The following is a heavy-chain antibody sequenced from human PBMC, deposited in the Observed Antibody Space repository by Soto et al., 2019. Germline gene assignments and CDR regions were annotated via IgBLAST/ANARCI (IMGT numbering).Heavy chain of an antibody. J-gene: IGHJ4*02. CDR2: ISKSDYT. D-gene: IGHD2-2*01. V-gene: IGHV3-21*01. CDR3: AREDSIIIPAVSDF. CDR1: GFAFNNYG. Sequence: GGSLRLSCTVSGFAFNNYGINWVRQAPGKGLEWVSSISKSDYTYYSDSVKGRFTISRDNAKNSVSLQMNTLGVEDTAVYYCAREDSIIIPAVSDFWGQGTLVTVSS.